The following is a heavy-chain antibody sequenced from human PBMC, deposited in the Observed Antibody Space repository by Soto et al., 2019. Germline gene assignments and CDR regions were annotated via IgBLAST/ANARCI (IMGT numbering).Heavy chain of an antibody. D-gene: IGHD2-21*01. V-gene: IGHV4-59*01. Sequence: SETLSLTCTVSGGSISNFYWSWIRQPPGKGPEWIGYIYNGGNTYYNPSLKSRVTISVDTSKNQFSLKLSSVTAADTAVYYCARSNYCGGDCYSTDIGNFQHWGQGTLVTVSS. CDR3: ARSNYCGGDCYSTDIGNFQH. CDR2: IYNGGNT. CDR1: GGSISNFY. J-gene: IGHJ1*01.